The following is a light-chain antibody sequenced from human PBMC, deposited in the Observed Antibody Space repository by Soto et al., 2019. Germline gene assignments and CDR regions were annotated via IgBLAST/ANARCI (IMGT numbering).Light chain of an antibody. V-gene: IGLV4-69*01. J-gene: IGLJ2*01. CDR1: SGHSSYA. CDR3: QTWGTGIHVV. Sequence: QLVLTQSPSASASLGASVKLTCTLSSGHSSYAIAWHQQQPEKGPRYLMKLDSDGSHTKGDAIPDRFSGSSSGAERYPTISSLQSEDEADYYCQTWGTGIHVVFGGGTQLTVL. CDR2: LDSDGSH.